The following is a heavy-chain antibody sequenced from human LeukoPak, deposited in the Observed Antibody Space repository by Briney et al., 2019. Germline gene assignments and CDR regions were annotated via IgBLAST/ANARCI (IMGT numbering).Heavy chain of an antibody. V-gene: IGHV3-15*01. D-gene: IGHD3-10*01. J-gene: IGHJ4*02. CDR1: GFIFSNAG. Sequence: GGSLRLSCAASGFIFSNAGMTWVRQAPGKGLEWVGRIKSKTDGGATDYAVPVKGRFTISRDDSKDTLYLQMNSLNTDDTALYYCTARLWFGELLTDYWGQGTLVTVSS. CDR3: TARLWFGELLTDY. CDR2: IKSKTDGGAT.